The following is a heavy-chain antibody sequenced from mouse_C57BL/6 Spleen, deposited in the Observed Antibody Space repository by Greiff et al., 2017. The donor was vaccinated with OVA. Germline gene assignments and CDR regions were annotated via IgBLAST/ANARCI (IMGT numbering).Heavy chain of an antibody. CDR3: ATGRGY. D-gene: IGHD4-1*01. V-gene: IGHV1-52*01. CDR2: IDPSDSAT. Sequence: VQLQQPGAELVRPGSSVKLSCKASGYTFTSYWMHWVKQRPIQGLEWIGNIDPSDSATHYNQKFKDKATLTVDKSSSTAYMQLRSLTSEDSAVYYCATGRGYWGQGTTLTVSS. J-gene: IGHJ2*01. CDR1: GYTFTSYW.